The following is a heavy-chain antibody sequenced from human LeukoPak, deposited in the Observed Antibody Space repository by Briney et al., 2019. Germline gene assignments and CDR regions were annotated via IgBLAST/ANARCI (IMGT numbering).Heavy chain of an antibody. CDR1: GYTFTGYY. J-gene: IGHJ6*02. D-gene: IGHD3-3*01. V-gene: IGHV1-46*01. CDR3: ARAEPYYDFWSGYYGSGYYYGMDV. Sequence: GASVKVSCKASGYTFTGYYMHWVRQAPGQGLEWMGIINPSGGSTSYAQKFQGRVTMTRDTSTSTVYMELSSLRSEDTAVYYCARAEPYYDFWSGYYGSGYYYGMDVWGQGTTVTVSS. CDR2: INPSGGST.